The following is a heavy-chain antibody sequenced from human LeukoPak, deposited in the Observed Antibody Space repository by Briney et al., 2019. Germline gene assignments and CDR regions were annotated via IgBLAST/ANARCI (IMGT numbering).Heavy chain of an antibody. J-gene: IGHJ4*02. CDR3: ARGGDGDILTGLVFDY. Sequence: ASVKVSCKASGYRFTSYGISWVRQAPGQGLEWMGWISAFNGNTNYAQKLQGRVTMTTDTSTSTAYMELRSLRSDDTAVYYCARGGDGDILTGLVFDYWGQGTLVTVSS. V-gene: IGHV1-18*01. CDR2: ISAFNGNT. CDR1: GYRFTSYG. D-gene: IGHD3-9*01.